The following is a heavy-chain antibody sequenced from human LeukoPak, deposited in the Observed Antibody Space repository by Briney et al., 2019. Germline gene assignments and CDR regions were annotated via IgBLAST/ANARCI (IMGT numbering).Heavy chain of an antibody. CDR3: ARHSPVLRYFDWFDY. CDR2: IYYSGST. Sequence: SSETLSLTCTVSGGSISSYYWSWIRQPPGKGLEWIGYIYYSGSTNYNPSLKSRVTISADTSKNQFSLKLSSVTAADTAVYYCARHSPVLRYFDWFDYWGQGTLVTVSS. J-gene: IGHJ4*02. V-gene: IGHV4-59*08. CDR1: GGSISSYY. D-gene: IGHD3-9*01.